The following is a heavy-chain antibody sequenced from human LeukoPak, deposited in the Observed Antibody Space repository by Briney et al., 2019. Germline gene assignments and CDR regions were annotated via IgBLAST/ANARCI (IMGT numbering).Heavy chain of an antibody. CDR1: GGSFSDYY. J-gene: IGHJ6*03. CDR3: ARGRQDVNMILVVMAGVSYYLDV. Sequence: SETLSLTCAVYGGSFSDYYWTWIRQTPGKGLEWIGEMSPSGSSNYNPSLKSRVTISVDTSKNQFSLKLRSVTDADTAVYYCARGRQDVNMILVVMAGVSYYLDVWSKGTTVTVS. D-gene: IGHD3-22*01. CDR2: MSPSGSS. V-gene: IGHV4-34*01.